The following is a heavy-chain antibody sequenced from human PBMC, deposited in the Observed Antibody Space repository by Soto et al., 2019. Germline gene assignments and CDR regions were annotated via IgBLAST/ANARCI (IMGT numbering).Heavy chain of an antibody. V-gene: IGHV4-4*02. CDR3: ASSPAYCSGGSCGLFDY. CDR2: IYHSGST. Sequence: QVQLQESGPGLVKPSGTLSLTCGVSSGSISSSNWWSWVRQPPGKGLEWIGEIYHSGSTNYNPSLKSRVTTSVDKSKFQFSLKLSSVTAADTAVYYCASSPAYCSGGSCGLFDYWGQGTLVAVSS. J-gene: IGHJ4*02. CDR1: SGSISSSNW. D-gene: IGHD2-15*01.